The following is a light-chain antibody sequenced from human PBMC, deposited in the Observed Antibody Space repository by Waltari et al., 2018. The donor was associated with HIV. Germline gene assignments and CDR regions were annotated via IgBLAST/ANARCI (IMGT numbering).Light chain of an antibody. V-gene: IGKV1-5*03. Sequence: IRLTQYPSTLSASAGDRVAITCRAGQNVGAFLAWYQQKPGKPPKLLIFQASILEGGVPSRFSGSVSGSDFTLTINGLQSDDFATYYCHQYASFSGTFGQGTKVELK. CDR3: HQYASFSGT. CDR2: QAS. J-gene: IGKJ1*01. CDR1: QNVGAF.